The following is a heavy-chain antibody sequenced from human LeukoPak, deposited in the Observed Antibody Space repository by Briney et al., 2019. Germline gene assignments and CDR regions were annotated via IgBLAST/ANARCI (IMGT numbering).Heavy chain of an antibody. CDR1: GFTFSSYW. J-gene: IGHJ5*02. V-gene: IGHV3-74*01. D-gene: IGHD1-1*01. Sequence: PGGSLRLSCAASGFTFSSYWMHWVRQAPGKGLVWVSHINSDGSSTNYADSVKGRFTISRDNAKNTLYLQMSSLRAEDTAVYYCAKQIWKGWFDPWGQGTLVTVSS. CDR3: AKQIWKGWFDP. CDR2: INSDGSST.